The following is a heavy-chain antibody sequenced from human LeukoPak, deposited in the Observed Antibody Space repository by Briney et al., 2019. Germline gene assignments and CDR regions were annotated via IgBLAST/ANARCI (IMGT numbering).Heavy chain of an antibody. CDR2: INHSGST. V-gene: IGHV4-34*01. D-gene: IGHD3-10*01. Sequence: PSETLSLTCAVYGGSFSGYYWSWIRQPPGKGLEWIGEINHSGSTNYNPSLKSRVTISIDTSKNQFSLKLSSVTAADTAVYYCARLGLWFGEATWGQGTLVTVSS. J-gene: IGHJ4*02. CDR3: ARLGLWFGEAT. CDR1: GGSFSGYY.